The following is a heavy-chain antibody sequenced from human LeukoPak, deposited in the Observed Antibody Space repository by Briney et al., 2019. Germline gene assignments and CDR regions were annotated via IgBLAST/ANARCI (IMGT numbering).Heavy chain of an antibody. CDR1: GGSISSYY. CDR2: IYTSGST. Sequence: SVTLSLTCTVSGGSISSYYWSWIRQPAGKGLEWIGRIYTSGSTNYNPSLKSRVTMSVDTSKNQFSLKLNSVTAADTAVYYCAREGDIVVVPAAIPRYYYYYMDVWGKGTTVTVSS. V-gene: IGHV4-4*07. J-gene: IGHJ6*03. D-gene: IGHD2-2*02. CDR3: AREGDIVVVPAAIPRYYYYYMDV.